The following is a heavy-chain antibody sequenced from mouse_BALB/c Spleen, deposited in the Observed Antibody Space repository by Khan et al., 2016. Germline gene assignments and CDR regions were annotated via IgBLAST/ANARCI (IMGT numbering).Heavy chain of an antibody. Sequence: QIQLVQSGPELKKPGETVKISCKASGYTFTNYGMNWVKQAPGKGLKWMGWINTYTGEPTYDDDFKGRFAFSLETSASTAYLQLNNLKNEDTATYFCARGPINYYAMDYWGQGTSGTVSS. D-gene: IGHD1-3*01. CDR1: GYTFTNYG. J-gene: IGHJ4*01. V-gene: IGHV9-3-1*01. CDR3: ARGPINYYAMDY. CDR2: INTYTGEP.